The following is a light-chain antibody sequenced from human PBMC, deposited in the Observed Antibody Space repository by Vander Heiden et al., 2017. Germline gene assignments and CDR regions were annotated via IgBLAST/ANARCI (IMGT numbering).Light chain of an antibody. CDR1: QSISSY. Sequence: DIQMTQSPSSLSASVGDRVTITCRASQSISSYLNWYQQKPGKAPNLLIYAASSLQRGVPPRFSGSGSGTDFTLTLSSMQPEDIATYDCQQSYRTPLTCGAGTKVEIK. CDR2: AAS. CDR3: QQSYRTPLT. V-gene: IGKV1-39*01. J-gene: IGKJ4*01.